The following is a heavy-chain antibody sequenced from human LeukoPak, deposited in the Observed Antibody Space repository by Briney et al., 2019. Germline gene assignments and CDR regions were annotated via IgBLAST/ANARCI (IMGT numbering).Heavy chain of an antibody. V-gene: IGHV3-23*01. J-gene: IGHJ4*02. Sequence: PAGSLTLSCAASGFIFSNYAMTWVRQAPGRGLQWVSTITSGGNTYYADSVKGRFTISRDNSKNTLYLQMNSLRAEDTAVYYCAKYCSGGNCYSGLYWGQGTLVTVSS. CDR1: GFIFSNYA. D-gene: IGHD2-15*01. CDR3: AKYCSGGNCYSGLY. CDR2: ITSGGNT.